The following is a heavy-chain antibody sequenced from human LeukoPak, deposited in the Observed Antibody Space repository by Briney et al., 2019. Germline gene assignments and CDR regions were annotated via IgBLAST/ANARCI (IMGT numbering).Heavy chain of an antibody. CDR3: ARDQLAAGTYDY. CDR2: IIPIFGTA. Sequence: VKVSCKASGGTFSSYAISWVRQAPGQGLEWMGRIIPIFGTANYAQKFQGRVTITTDESTSTAYMELSSLRSEDAAVYYCARDQLAAGTYDYWGQGTLVTVSS. D-gene: IGHD6-13*01. J-gene: IGHJ4*02. CDR1: GGTFSSYA. V-gene: IGHV1-69*05.